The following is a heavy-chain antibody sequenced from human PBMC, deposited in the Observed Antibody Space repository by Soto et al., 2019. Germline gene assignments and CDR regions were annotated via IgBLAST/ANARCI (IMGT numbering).Heavy chain of an antibody. D-gene: IGHD5-12*01. J-gene: IGHJ6*02. CDR1: GGTFSSYT. CDR3: ARDDGEWLRLVWGETYYYYGMDV. V-gene: IGHV1-69*08. CDR2: IIPILGIA. Sequence: QVQLVQSGAEVKKPGSSVKVSCKASGGTFSSYTISWVRQAPGQGLEWMGRIIPILGIANYAQKFQGRVTITADKSTSTAYMELSSLRSEDTAVYYCARDDGEWLRLVWGETYYYYGMDVWGQGTTVTVSS.